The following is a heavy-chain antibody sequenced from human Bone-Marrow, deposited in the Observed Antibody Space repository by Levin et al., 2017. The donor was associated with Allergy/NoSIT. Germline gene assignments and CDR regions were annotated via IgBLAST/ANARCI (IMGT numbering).Heavy chain of an antibody. J-gene: IGHJ6*03. CDR3: ASDYGDYVRDYYYYYMDV. CDR1: GFTFSSYS. V-gene: IGHV3-21*01. D-gene: IGHD4-17*01. CDR2: ISSDDNYI. Sequence: PGGSLRLSCAASGFTFSSYSMNWVRQAPGKGLEWVSAISSDDNYIFYADSVKGRFTISRDNAKNSLYLQMNSLRAEDTAVYYCASDYGDYVRDYYYYYMDVWGKGTTVTVSS.